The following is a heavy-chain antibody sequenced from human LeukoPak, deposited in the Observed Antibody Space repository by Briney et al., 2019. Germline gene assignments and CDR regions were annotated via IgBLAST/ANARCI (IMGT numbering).Heavy chain of an antibody. D-gene: IGHD3-22*01. V-gene: IGHV5-51*01. CDR2: IDPRDSDT. J-gene: IGHJ4*02. CDR3: ARHRNRGSGSDY. CDR1: GYSFIGYW. Sequence: GESLKISCKTYGYSFIGYWIGWVRQMPGKGLEWVGIIDPRDSDTRFSQSFQGRVTTSVDKSISTAYLQWSSLKASDTAMYYCARHRNRGSGSDYWGQGTLVTVSS.